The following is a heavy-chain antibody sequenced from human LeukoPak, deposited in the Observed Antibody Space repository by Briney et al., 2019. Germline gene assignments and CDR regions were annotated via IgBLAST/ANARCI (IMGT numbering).Heavy chain of an antibody. V-gene: IGHV3-7*01. CDR2: INEDGSER. Sequence: HPGGSLRLSCAASGFTFSNYAMRWVRQAPGKGLEWVAAINEDGSERNYVDSVKGRFTISRDNAKNSLFLQMNSLGAEDTAVYYCAREERDTISRFDPWGQGTLVTVSS. D-gene: IGHD5-24*01. CDR1: GFTFSNYA. J-gene: IGHJ5*02. CDR3: AREERDTISRFDP.